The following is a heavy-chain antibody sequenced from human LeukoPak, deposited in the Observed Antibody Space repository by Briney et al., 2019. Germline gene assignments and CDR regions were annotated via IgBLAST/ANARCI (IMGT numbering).Heavy chain of an antibody. Sequence: SETLSLTCTVSGGSISSSSYYWGWIRQPPGKGLEWIGSIYYSGSTYYNPSLKSRVTISVDTSKNQFSLKLSSVTAADTAVYYCARQEIAVAGPEGFDYWGQGTLVTVSS. CDR1: GGSISSSSYY. CDR2: IYYSGST. D-gene: IGHD6-19*01. V-gene: IGHV4-39*07. CDR3: ARQEIAVAGPEGFDY. J-gene: IGHJ4*02.